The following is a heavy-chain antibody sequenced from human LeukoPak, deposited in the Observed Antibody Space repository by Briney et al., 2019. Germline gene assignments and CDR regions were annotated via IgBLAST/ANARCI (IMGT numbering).Heavy chain of an antibody. CDR3: ATRGA. CDR1: GFGVTSDF. J-gene: IGHJ5*02. Sequence: PGGSLRLSCAASGFGVTSDFMTWVRQAPGKGLEWLSIIFTGSLAGRTAHADSVKGRFTISRDNSANTLYLQMDSLRTEDTATYYCATRGAWGPGTLVTVSS. CDR2: IFTGSLAGRT. V-gene: IGHV3-53*01.